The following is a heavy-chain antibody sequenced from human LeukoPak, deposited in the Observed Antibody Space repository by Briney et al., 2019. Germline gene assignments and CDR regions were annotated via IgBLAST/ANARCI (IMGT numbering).Heavy chain of an antibody. CDR3: ARLPPRYGSGSYRIYYYYMDV. CDR2: IYYSGST. D-gene: IGHD3-10*01. V-gene: IGHV4-59*08. Sequence: SETLSLTCTVSGGSISSYYWSWIRQPPGKGLAWIGYIYYSGSTNYNPSLKSRVTISVDTSKNQFPLKLSSVTAADTAVYYCARLPPRYGSGSYRIYYYYMDVWGKGTTVTVSS. CDR1: GGSISSYY. J-gene: IGHJ6*03.